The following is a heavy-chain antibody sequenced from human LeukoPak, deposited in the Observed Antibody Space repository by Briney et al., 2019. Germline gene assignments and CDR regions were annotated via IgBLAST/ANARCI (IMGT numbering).Heavy chain of an antibody. J-gene: IGHJ4*02. D-gene: IGHD6-6*01. CDR1: GGSISSYY. CDR3: ARPWGYRSSSFDY. CDR2: IDNRGST. Sequence: SETLSLTCTVSGGSISSYYWGWIRQPPGKGLEWIATIDNRGSTYYNPSLESRVTIFADTSRNQLSLRLRSVTAADTAVYYCARPWGYRSSSFDYWGQGTLVTVSS. V-gene: IGHV4-39*01.